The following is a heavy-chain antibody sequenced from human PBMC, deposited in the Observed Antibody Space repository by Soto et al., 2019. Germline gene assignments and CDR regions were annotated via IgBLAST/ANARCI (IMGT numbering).Heavy chain of an antibody. CDR2: IRSKANSYAT. CDR3: TFYDSSGYHRGHYFDY. Sequence: SLRLSCAASGFTFSGSAMHWVRQASGKGLEWVGRIRSKANSYATAYAASVKGRFTISRDDSKNTAYLQMNSLKTEDTAVYYCTFYDSSGYHRGHYFDYWGQGTLVTVSS. CDR1: GFTFSGSA. V-gene: IGHV3-73*01. J-gene: IGHJ4*02. D-gene: IGHD3-22*01.